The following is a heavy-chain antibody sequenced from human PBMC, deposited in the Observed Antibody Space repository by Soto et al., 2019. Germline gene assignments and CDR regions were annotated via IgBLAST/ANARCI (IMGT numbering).Heavy chain of an antibody. CDR2: ISYDGSNK. D-gene: IGHD3-10*01. CDR1: GFTFSSYG. Sequence: PGGSLRLSCAASGFTFSSYGMHWVRQSPGKGLEWVAVISYDGSNKYYADSVKGRFTISRDNSKNTLYLQMNSLRAEDTAVYYCAKDGYSMVRGVTPYFDYWGQGTLVTVSS. V-gene: IGHV3-30*18. J-gene: IGHJ4*02. CDR3: AKDGYSMVRGVTPYFDY.